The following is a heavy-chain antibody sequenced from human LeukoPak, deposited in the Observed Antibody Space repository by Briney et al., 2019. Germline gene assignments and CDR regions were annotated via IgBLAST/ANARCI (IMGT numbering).Heavy chain of an antibody. CDR1: GFTFSRYA. V-gene: IGHV3-30-3*01. Sequence: GRSLRLSCAASGFTFSRYAMHWVRQAPGKGLEWVALTSFDGSNQYYADFVKGRFTISRDNSKNTLSLQMNSLRAEDTAVYYCARGNAHAFDIWGQGTMVTVSS. J-gene: IGHJ3*02. D-gene: IGHD1-1*01. CDR2: TSFDGSNQ. CDR3: ARGNAHAFDI.